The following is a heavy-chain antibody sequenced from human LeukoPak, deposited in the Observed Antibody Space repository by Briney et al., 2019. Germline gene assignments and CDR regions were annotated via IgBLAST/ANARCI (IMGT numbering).Heavy chain of an antibody. Sequence: PSETLSLTCTVSGGSISSYYWSWIRQPPGKGLEWIGHIYYSGSTNYNPSLKSRVTISVDTSKNQFSLKLSSVTAADTAVYYCARTYSSSVPFDYWGQGTLVTVSS. D-gene: IGHD6-6*01. CDR3: ARTYSSSVPFDY. CDR1: GGSISSYY. CDR2: IYYSGST. J-gene: IGHJ4*02. V-gene: IGHV4-59*01.